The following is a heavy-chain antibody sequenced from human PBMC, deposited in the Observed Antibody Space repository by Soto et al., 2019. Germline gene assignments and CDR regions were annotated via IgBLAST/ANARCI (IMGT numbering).Heavy chain of an antibody. V-gene: IGHV4-30-4*01. D-gene: IGHD3-22*01. Sequence: SETLSLTCTVSGDSINNYDHFWTWIRRKPGEGLEWIGYIYYSGSTYYNPSLKSRVTISVDTSKNQFSLKLSSVTAADTAVYYCAREPRYYYDSSGYSKDNWFDPWGQGTLVTVSS. CDR1: GDSINNYDHF. CDR3: AREPRYYYDSSGYSKDNWFDP. CDR2: IYYSGST. J-gene: IGHJ5*02.